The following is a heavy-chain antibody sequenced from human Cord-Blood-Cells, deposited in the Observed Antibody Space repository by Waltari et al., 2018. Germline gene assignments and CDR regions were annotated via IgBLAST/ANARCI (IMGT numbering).Heavy chain of an antibody. D-gene: IGHD2-15*01. CDR2: INHSGRT. J-gene: IGHJ3*02. CDR3: ARGRRYCSGGSCYSSGFPDAFDI. V-gene: IGHV4-34*01. Sequence: VQLQQWGAGRLKPSETLSLTCAVYGGSCSRYYRRWIRQPPGKALESIGEINHSGRTNYNPSLKSRVTISVDTSKNQFCLKLSSVTAADTAVYYCARGRRYCSGGSCYSSGFPDAFDIWGQGTMVTVSS. CDR1: GGSCSRYY.